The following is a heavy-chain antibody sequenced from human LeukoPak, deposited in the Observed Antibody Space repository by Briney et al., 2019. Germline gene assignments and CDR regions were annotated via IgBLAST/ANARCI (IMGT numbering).Heavy chain of an antibody. Sequence: SVTVSCKASGGTFSSYAISWVRQAPGQGLEWMGGIIPIFGTANYAQKFQGRVTITADESTSTAYMELSSLRSEDTAVYYCARGEYSSGWYGESYYYGMDVWGQGTTVTASS. CDR1: GGTFSSYA. J-gene: IGHJ6*02. CDR2: IIPIFGTA. D-gene: IGHD6-19*01. V-gene: IGHV1-69*13. CDR3: ARGEYSSGWYGESYYYGMDV.